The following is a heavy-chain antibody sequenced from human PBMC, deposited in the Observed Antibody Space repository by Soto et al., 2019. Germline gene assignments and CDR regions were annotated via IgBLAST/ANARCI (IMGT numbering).Heavy chain of an antibody. CDR2: ISSSSSTI. V-gene: IGHV3-48*02. D-gene: IGHD6-19*01. Sequence: EVQLVESGGGLVQPGGSLRLSCAASGFTFSSYSMNWVRQAPGKGLEWVSYISSSSSTIYYADSVKGRFTISRDNAKNSLYLQMNSLRDEDTAVYYCARDSSRYSSGWYEEFDYWGQGTLVTVSS. CDR1: GFTFSSYS. CDR3: ARDSSRYSSGWYEEFDY. J-gene: IGHJ4*02.